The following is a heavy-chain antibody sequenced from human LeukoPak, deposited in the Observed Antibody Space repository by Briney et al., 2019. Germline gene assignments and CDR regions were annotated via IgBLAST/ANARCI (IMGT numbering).Heavy chain of an antibody. CDR3: ARLYCSRGSCYSRSYYYYGMDV. V-gene: IGHV4-34*01. CDR1: GGSFSGYY. D-gene: IGHD2-15*01. J-gene: IGHJ6*02. Sequence: PSETLSLTCAVYGGSFSGYYWSWIRQPPGKGLEWIGEINHSGSTNYNPSLKSRVTISVDTSKNQFSLKLSSVTAADTAVYYCARLYCSRGSCYSRSYYYYGMDVWGQGTTVTVSS. CDR2: INHSGST.